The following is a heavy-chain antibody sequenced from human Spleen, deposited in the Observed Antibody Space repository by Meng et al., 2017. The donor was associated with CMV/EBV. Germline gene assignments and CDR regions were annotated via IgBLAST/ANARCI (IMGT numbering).Heavy chain of an antibody. J-gene: IGHJ5*02. D-gene: IGHD1-14*01. CDR3: PKWGGSRSCNKTTCYTENWLDP. Sequence: SETLSLTCAVSGVSISSNNWWSWVRQSPGKGLEWIGEVYHTGSTNYNPSLESRVTLSIDKSKNHFSLTLTSMTSSDTAVYYCPKWGGSRSCNKTTCYTENWLDPWGQGALVTVSS. CDR1: GVSISSNNW. CDR2: VYHTGST. V-gene: IGHV4-4*02.